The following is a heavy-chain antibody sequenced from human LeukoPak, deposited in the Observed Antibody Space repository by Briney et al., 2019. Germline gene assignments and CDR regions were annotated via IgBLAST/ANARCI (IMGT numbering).Heavy chain of an antibody. CDR1: GYTFTDYY. Sequence: GASVKVSCTASGYTFTDYYIHWVRQAPGQGLEWMGRISPNSGGTSYAQKFQGRVTMTRDTSIATAYMELSSLRSDDTAVYCCARGPVGATNAFHIWGQGTLVTVSS. CDR2: ISPNSGGT. CDR3: ARGPVGATNAFHI. V-gene: IGHV1-2*06. J-gene: IGHJ3*02. D-gene: IGHD1-26*01.